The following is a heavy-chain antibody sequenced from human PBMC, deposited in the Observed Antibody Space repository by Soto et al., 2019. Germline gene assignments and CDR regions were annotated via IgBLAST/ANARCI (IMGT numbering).Heavy chain of an antibody. Sequence: GASVKVSCKASGGSFSGQAVSWVRQAPGQGLEWMGGIIPIFRTTNYARKFQGRLTSTADESTSTASMELSSLTSADTAVYFCARSLGRHPSETPRGHSFGAGSLFPFDHWGQGTLVTVSS. CDR1: GGSFSGQA. CDR3: ARSLGRHPSETPRGHSFGAGSLFPFDH. V-gene: IGHV1-69*13. CDR2: IIPIFRTT. J-gene: IGHJ4*02. D-gene: IGHD2-15*01.